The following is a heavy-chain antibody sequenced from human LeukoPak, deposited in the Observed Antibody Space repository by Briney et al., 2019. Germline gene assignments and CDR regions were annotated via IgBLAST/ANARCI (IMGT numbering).Heavy chain of an antibody. D-gene: IGHD2-2*01. CDR3: ARAVVPAAIDY. J-gene: IGHJ4*02. V-gene: IGHV1-69*04. CDR2: IIPILGIA. Sequence: GASVKVSCKASGGTFSSYAISWVRQAPGQGLAWMGRIIPILGIANYAQKFQGRVTITADKSTSTVYMELSSLRSEDTAVYYCARAVVPAAIDYWGQGTLVTVSS. CDR1: GGTFSSYA.